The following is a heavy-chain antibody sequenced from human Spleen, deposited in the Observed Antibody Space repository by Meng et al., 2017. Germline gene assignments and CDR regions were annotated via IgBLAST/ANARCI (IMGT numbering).Heavy chain of an antibody. CDR3: ARLPVTGSNWYFDL. CDR1: GDTFSSYG. V-gene: IGHV1-69*05. D-gene: IGHD4-11*01. J-gene: IGHJ2*01. Sequence: SVKVSCKASGDTFSSYGISWVRQAPGQGLEWMGGIISIFGTPNYAQKFQGRVMITTDESTSTAYMELSSLRSEDTAVYYCARLPVTGSNWYFDLWGRGTLVTVSS. CDR2: IISIFGTP.